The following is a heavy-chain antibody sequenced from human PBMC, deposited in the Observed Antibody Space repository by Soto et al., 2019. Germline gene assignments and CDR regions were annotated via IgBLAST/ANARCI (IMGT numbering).Heavy chain of an antibody. CDR2: IVVGSGNT. J-gene: IGHJ5*02. Sequence: SVKVSCKASGFTFTSSAVQWVRQARGQRLEWIGWIVVGSGNTNYAQKFQERVTITRDMSTSTAYMELSSLRSDDTAVYYCARDVVDSSGSMSPNWFDPWGQGTLVTVSS. V-gene: IGHV1-58*01. D-gene: IGHD6-19*01. CDR3: ARDVVDSSGSMSPNWFDP. CDR1: GFTFTSSA.